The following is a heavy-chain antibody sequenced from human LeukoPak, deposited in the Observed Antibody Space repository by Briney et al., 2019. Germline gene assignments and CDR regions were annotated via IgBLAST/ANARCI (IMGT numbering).Heavy chain of an antibody. CDR3: AKSDGDGDCYDY. CDR2: VLYDGNTE. Sequence: GGSLRLSCAAYGFSFSGYSMHWVRQAPGKGLEWVADVLYDGNTEYYAESVKGRFTVSRDNSKNTLYLQMNSLRVEDTAVYFCAKSDGDGDCYDYWGQGTLVTVSS. V-gene: IGHV3-30*18. D-gene: IGHD4-17*01. J-gene: IGHJ4*02. CDR1: GFSFSGYS.